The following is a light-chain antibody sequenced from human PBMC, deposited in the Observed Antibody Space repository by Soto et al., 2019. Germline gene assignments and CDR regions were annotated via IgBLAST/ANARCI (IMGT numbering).Light chain of an antibody. CDR2: GAS. Sequence: EIVLTQSPGTLSLSPGERATLSCGTSQSVSSSYLAWYQQKPGQAPRLLIYGASSRATGIPDRLSGSGSGTDFTLTISRLEPEDFAVYYCQQYGSSPITFGQGTRLEIK. V-gene: IGKV3-20*01. CDR3: QQYGSSPIT. J-gene: IGKJ5*01. CDR1: QSVSSSY.